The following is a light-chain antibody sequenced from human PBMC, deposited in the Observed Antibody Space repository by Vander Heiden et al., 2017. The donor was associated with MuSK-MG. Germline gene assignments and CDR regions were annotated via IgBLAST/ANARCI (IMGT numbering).Light chain of an antibody. CDR3: RQRWECPRT. CDR2: DTS. V-gene: IGKV3-11*01. J-gene: IGKJ2*01. CDR1: QSIEYT. Sequence: EMVLTKSPATLALAPGERATLSCRASQSIEYTLASYHQRPGQAPRLLIYDTSTRGPAIPARFSGSGSATDFTLTIISLVPADFAVYYCRQRWECPRTFGPGTMVEIK.